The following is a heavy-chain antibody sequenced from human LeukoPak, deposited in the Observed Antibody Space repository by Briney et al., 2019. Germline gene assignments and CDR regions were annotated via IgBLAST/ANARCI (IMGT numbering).Heavy chain of an antibody. V-gene: IGHV4-59*01. D-gene: IGHD1-26*01. CDR1: GGSISSYY. Sequence: SETPSLTCTVSGGSISSYYWSWIRQPPGKGLEWIGYIYYSGSTNYNPSLKSRVTISVDTSKNQFSLKLSSVTAADTAVYYCARYSGSYSFDYWGQGTLVTVSS. J-gene: IGHJ4*02. CDR3: ARYSGSYSFDY. CDR2: IYYSGST.